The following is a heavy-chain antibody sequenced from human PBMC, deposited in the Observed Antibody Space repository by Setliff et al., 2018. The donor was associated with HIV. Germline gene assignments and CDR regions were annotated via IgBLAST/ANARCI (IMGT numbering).Heavy chain of an antibody. CDR1: GYTFTSYY. CDR3: ATEVGMDIGAFDI. Sequence: GASVKVSCKASGYTFTSYYMHWVRQAPGQGLEWMGIINPSGGSTSYAQKFQGRVTMTRDTSTSTVYMELSSLRSEDTAVYYCATEVGMDIGAFDIWGQGTMVTVS. J-gene: IGHJ3*02. D-gene: IGHD5-12*01. V-gene: IGHV1-46*01. CDR2: INPSGGST.